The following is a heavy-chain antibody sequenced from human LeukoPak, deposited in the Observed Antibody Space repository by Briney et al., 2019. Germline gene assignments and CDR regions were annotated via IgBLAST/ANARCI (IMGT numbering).Heavy chain of an antibody. CDR1: GGTFSSYA. D-gene: IGHD6-13*01. Sequence: SVKVSCKASGGTFSSYAISWVRQAPGQGLEWMGGIIPIFGTANYAQKFQGRVTITADKSTSTAYMELSSLRSEDMAVYYCARGAVPGYSSSWYSRGNNWFDPWGQGTLVTVSS. J-gene: IGHJ5*02. V-gene: IGHV1-69*06. CDR2: IIPIFGTA. CDR3: ARGAVPGYSSSWYSRGNNWFDP.